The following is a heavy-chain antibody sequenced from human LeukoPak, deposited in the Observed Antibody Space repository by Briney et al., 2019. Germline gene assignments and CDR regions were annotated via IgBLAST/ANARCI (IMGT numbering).Heavy chain of an antibody. CDR3: ARTPSPYHDSSGPPSYYFDY. CDR2: IYYSGST. J-gene: IGHJ4*02. Sequence: SETLSLTCTVSGGSISSGGYYWSWIRQHPGKGLEWIGYIYYSGSTYYNPSLKSRVTISVDTSKNQFSLKLSSVTAADTAVYYCARTPSPYHDSSGPPSYYFDYWGQGTLVTVSS. D-gene: IGHD3-22*01. V-gene: IGHV4-31*03. CDR1: GGSISSGGYY.